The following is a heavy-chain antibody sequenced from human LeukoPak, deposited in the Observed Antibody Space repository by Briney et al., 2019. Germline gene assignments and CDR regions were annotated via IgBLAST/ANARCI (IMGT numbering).Heavy chain of an antibody. Sequence: PGGSLRLSCAASGFTFSSYEMNWVRQAPGKGLEWVSYISSSGSTIYYADSVKGRFTISRDNAKNSLYLQMNSLRAEDTAVYYCARVLPNWFYWYFDLWGRGTLVTVSS. V-gene: IGHV3-48*03. D-gene: IGHD7-27*01. CDR3: ARVLPNWFYWYFDL. J-gene: IGHJ2*01. CDR1: GFTFSSYE. CDR2: ISSSGSTI.